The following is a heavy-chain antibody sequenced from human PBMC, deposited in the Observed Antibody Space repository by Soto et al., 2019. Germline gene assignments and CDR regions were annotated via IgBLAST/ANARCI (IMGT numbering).Heavy chain of an antibody. J-gene: IGHJ4*02. V-gene: IGHV1-18*04. D-gene: IGHD2-2*01. Sequence: QVQLVQSGAEVKKPGAAVKVACKASGYSLTSYGISWVRQAPGQGLEWMGWISFYNGNTNYAQKLQDRVTMTTDTSTSTAYMELRSLRSDDTAVVYCAIEVVPAGKADYWGQGTLVTVSS. CDR3: AIEVVPAGKADY. CDR1: GYSLTSYG. CDR2: ISFYNGNT.